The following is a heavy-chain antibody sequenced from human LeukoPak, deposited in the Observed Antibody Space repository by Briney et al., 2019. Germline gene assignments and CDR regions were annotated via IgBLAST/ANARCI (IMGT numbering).Heavy chain of an antibody. CDR2: ISGSGGST. CDR3: ARRGDEFYFDY. Sequence: GGSLRLSCAVSGITLSNYGMSWVRQAPGKGLEWVAGISGSGGSTYYADSVKGRFTISRDNSKNTLYLQMNSLRAEDTAVYYCARRGDEFYFDYWGQGTLVTVSS. V-gene: IGHV3-23*01. D-gene: IGHD3-3*01. CDR1: GITLSNYG. J-gene: IGHJ4*02.